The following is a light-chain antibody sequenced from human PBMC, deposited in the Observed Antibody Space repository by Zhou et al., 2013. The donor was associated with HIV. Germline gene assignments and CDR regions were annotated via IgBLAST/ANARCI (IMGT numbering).Light chain of an antibody. CDR2: GAS. V-gene: IGKV3-15*01. CDR3: QQYGSSPLT. Sequence: IVMTQSPGTLSVSPGERATLSCRASQSVSRNLAWYQQKPGQAPRLLIYGASTRATGIPARFSGSGSGTEFTLTISRLEPEDFAVYYCQQYGSSPLTFGGGTKVEIK. CDR1: QSVSRN. J-gene: IGKJ4*01.